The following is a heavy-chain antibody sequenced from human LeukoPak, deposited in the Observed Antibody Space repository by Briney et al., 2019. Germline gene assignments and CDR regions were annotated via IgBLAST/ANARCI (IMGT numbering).Heavy chain of an antibody. J-gene: IGHJ4*02. CDR2: INHSGST. CDR3: ARVGGQEYYDILTGYEDY. V-gene: IGHV4-34*01. Sequence: SETLSLTCAVYGGSLSGYYWSWIRQPPGKGLEWIGEINHSGSTNYNPSLKSRVTISVDTSKNQFSLKLSAVTAADTAVYYCARVGGQEYYDILTGYEDYWGQGTLVTVSS. CDR1: GGSLSGYY. D-gene: IGHD3-9*01.